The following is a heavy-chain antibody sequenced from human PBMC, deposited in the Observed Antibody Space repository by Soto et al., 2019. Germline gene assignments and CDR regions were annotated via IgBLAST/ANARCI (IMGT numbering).Heavy chain of an antibody. CDR3: ARTVEYDSIPYYYADF. CDR2: ISGYNGNT. J-gene: IGHJ4*01. CDR1: GYTFNTYA. D-gene: IGHD2-21*01. V-gene: IGHV1-18*01. Sequence: ASVKVSCKASGYTFNTYAITWVRQAPGQGLEWMGWISGYNGNTNYAQTLQGRGTMTTDTSTSTAYLELRSLRSDDTAVYYCARTVEYDSIPYYYADFWGQGTLVTVSS.